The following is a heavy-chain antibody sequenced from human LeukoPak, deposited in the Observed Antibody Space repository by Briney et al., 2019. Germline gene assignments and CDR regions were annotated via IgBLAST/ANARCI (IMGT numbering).Heavy chain of an antibody. J-gene: IGHJ5*02. CDR1: GGTFSSYA. CDR2: IIPIFGIA. CDR3: ASEPEYCRSTSCYSWFDP. V-gene: IGHV1-69*04. Sequence: ASVKVSCKASGGTFSSYAISWVRQAPGQGLEWMGRIIPIFGIANYAQKFQGRVTITADKSTSTAYMELSSLRSEDTAVYYCASEPEYCRSTSCYSWFDPWGQGTLVTVSS. D-gene: IGHD2-2*02.